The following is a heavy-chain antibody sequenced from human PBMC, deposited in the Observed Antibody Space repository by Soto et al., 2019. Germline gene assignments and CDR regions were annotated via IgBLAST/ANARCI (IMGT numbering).Heavy chain of an antibody. CDR2: IKQDGSEE. CDR1: GFTFSRYW. CDR3: ARDPVRGGDLDS. D-gene: IGHD2-21*02. V-gene: IGHV3-7*05. Sequence: EVHLVESGGGLVQPGGSLRLSCAASGFTFSRYWMTWVRQAPGKGLEWVANIKQDGSEEHYVESVKGRFTISRDNAKNSVYPQMNSLRAEDTAVYYCARDPVRGGDLDSWGRGALVLVSS. J-gene: IGHJ4*02.